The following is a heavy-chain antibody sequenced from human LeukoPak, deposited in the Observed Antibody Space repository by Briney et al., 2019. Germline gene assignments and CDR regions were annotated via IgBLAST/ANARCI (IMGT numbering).Heavy chain of an antibody. CDR1: GGSISSGGYY. CDR2: IYYSGST. D-gene: IGHD3-3*01. J-gene: IGHJ3*02. Sequence: SETLSLTCTVSGGSISSGGYYWNWIRQHPGKGLEWIGNIYYSGSTYYNPSLKSRVTISVDTSKNQFSLKLSSVTAADTAVYYCARRVTYYDFWRTKSRGSAFDIWGQGTMVTVSS. V-gene: IGHV4-39*01. CDR3: ARRVTYYDFWRTKSRGSAFDI.